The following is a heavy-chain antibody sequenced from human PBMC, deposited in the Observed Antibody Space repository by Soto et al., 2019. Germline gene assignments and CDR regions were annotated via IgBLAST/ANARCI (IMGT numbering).Heavy chain of an antibody. CDR3: ARQVYTVLTPFDY. Sequence: PGGSLRLSCAASGYTFRNFRMNWVRQAPGRGLEWIAHIKARDDSTTATYNADSVKGRCTISRDDANNSLFLEMDSLRGDDTAVYFCARQVYTVLTPFDYWGQGTPVTVSS. CDR2: IKARDDSTTAT. D-gene: IGHD3-16*01. CDR1: GYTFRNFR. V-gene: IGHV3-48*01. J-gene: IGHJ4*02.